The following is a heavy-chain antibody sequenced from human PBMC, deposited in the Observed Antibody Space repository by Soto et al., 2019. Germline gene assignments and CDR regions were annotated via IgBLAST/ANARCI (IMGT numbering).Heavy chain of an antibody. V-gene: IGHV4-30-2*01. J-gene: IGHJ4*02. CDR2: ISQSGSA. D-gene: IGHD1-1*01. CDR3: ARDRNGLGGIDF. CDR1: GGPISSGGYS. Sequence: SDTLSLTCVVSGGPISSGGYSWTWIRQPPGRGLEWIGYISQSGSADYNPSLKSRVTISVDTSKNQFSLRLSSVTAADTAVYYCARDRNGLGGIDFWGQGILVTVSS.